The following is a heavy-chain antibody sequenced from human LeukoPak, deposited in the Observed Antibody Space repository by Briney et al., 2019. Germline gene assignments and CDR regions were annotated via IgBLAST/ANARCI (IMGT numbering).Heavy chain of an antibody. CDR3: AKGFVVVVSATQSSWFDP. CDR1: GFTFSSYA. D-gene: IGHD2-15*01. J-gene: IGHJ5*02. V-gene: IGHV3-23*01. Sequence: GGSLRLSCAASGFTFSSYAMSWVRQAPGKGLEWVSAISGSGGSTYYADSVKGRFTISRDNSKNTLYLQMNSLRAEDTAVYYCAKGFVVVVSATQSSWFDPWGQGTLVTVSS. CDR2: ISGSGGST.